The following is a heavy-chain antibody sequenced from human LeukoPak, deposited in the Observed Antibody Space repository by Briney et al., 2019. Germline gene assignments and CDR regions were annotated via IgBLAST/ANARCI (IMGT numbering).Heavy chain of an antibody. CDR3: AGEATGLCFVY. CDR2: TYYRSKWYN. Sequence: QTLSLTCAISGDSASSNSAASNWTRQSPSTGLEWLGRTYYRSKWYNDYAVSVKSRISINPDTSKNQFSLQLDSVTPEDASVYYCAGEATGLCFVYWGQGTLVTVSS. D-gene: IGHD1-14*01. CDR1: GDSASSNSAA. J-gene: IGHJ4*02. V-gene: IGHV6-1*01.